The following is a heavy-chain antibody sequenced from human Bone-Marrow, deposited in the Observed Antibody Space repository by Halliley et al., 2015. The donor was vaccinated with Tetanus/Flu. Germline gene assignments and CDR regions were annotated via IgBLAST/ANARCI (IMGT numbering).Heavy chain of an antibody. CDR3: ARDAWQFTHCDY. CDR2: IWYDGSEK. V-gene: IGHV3-33*01. J-gene: IGHJ4*02. D-gene: IGHD5-12*01. Sequence: LGWGALIWYDGSEKYYADSVKGRFTISRDNSKNTVYLQMNSLRADDTAVFFCARDAWQFTHCDYWGQGTLVTVSS.